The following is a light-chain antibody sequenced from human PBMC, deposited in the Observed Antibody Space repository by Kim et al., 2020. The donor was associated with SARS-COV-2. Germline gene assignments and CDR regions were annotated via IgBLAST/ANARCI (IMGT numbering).Light chain of an antibody. V-gene: IGKV3-15*01. CDR1: QSVGSN. J-gene: IGKJ1*01. CDR3: QQYDDWPPWT. CDR2: GAS. Sequence: SRGKRATLSRRASQSVGSNVAWYQQKPGKAPRLLIYGASTRATDIPARFSGSGSGTEFTLIISSLQSEDLADYFCQQYDDWPPWTFGQGTKVDIK.